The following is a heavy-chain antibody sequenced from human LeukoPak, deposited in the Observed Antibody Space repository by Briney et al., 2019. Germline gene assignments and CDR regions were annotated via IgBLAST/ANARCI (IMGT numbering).Heavy chain of an antibody. CDR3: AKAPKNTMVQGVTYYYYYYMDV. CDR1: GFTFSSYA. D-gene: IGHD3-10*01. CDR2: ISGSGGST. V-gene: IGHV3-23*01. J-gene: IGHJ6*03. Sequence: GGSLRLSCAASGFTFSSYAMSWVRQAPGKGLEWVSAISGSGGSTYYADSVKGRFTISRDNSKNTLYLQMNSLRAEDTAVYYCAKAPKNTMVQGVTYYYYYYMDVWGKGTTVTVSS.